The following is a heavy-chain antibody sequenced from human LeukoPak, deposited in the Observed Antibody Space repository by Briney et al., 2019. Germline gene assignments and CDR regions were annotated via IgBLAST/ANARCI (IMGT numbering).Heavy chain of an antibody. Sequence: PSETLSLTCAVYGGSFSGYYWGWIRQPPGKGLEWIGEINHSGSTNYNPSLKSRVTISVDTSKNQFSLKLSSVTAADTAVYYCARSLYYGFWSGPNWFDPWGQGTLVTVSS. CDR1: GGSFSGYY. D-gene: IGHD3-3*01. CDR2: INHSGST. J-gene: IGHJ5*02. CDR3: ARSLYYGFWSGPNWFDP. V-gene: IGHV4-34*01.